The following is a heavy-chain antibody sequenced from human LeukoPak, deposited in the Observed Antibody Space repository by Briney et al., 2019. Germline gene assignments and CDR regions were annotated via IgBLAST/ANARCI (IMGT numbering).Heavy chain of an antibody. CDR3: ARGYFDWLLYLFDY. Sequence: GGSLRLSCAASGFTFSGYWMSWVRQAPGKGLEWVANIKQDGSEKYYVDSVKGRFTISRDNAKNSLYLQMNSLRAEDTAVYYCARGYFDWLLYLFDYWGQGTLVTVSS. J-gene: IGHJ4*02. CDR2: IKQDGSEK. V-gene: IGHV3-7*01. CDR1: GFTFSGYW. D-gene: IGHD3-9*01.